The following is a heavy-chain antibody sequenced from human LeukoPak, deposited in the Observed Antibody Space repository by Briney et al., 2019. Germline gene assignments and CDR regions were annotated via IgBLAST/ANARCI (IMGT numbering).Heavy chain of an antibody. V-gene: IGHV1-24*01. D-gene: IGHD3-9*01. Sequence: ASVKVSCKVSGYTLTELSMHWVRQAPGKGLEWMGGFDTEDGETIYAQKFQGRVTMTEDTSTDTAYMELSSLRSEDTAVYYCATVEDYDILTGYPWAFDYWGQGTLVTVSS. CDR1: GYTLTELS. CDR2: FDTEDGET. J-gene: IGHJ4*02. CDR3: ATVEDYDILTGYPWAFDY.